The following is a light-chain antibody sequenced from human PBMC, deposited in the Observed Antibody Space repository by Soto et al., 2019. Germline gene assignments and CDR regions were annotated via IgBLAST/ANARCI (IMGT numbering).Light chain of an antibody. CDR2: AAS. CDR1: QGINSW. Sequence: HINQSPSTLSASGGDRVTMTFRASQGINSWLAWYQQKPGKAPKLLIYAASNLQSGVPSRFSGSGSGTDFTLTISSLQPEDFATYYCQQANSFPWTFGQGTKVDIK. V-gene: IGKV1-12*01. CDR3: QQANSFPWT. J-gene: IGKJ1*01.